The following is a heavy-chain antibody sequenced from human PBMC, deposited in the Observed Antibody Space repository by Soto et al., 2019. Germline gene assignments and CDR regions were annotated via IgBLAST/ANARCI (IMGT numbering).Heavy chain of an antibody. Sequence: GESLKISCKGSGYSFTIYWIGWVRQMPGKGLEWMGIIYPGDSDTRYSPSFQGQVTISADESISTAYLQWRSLKASDTAMYYCARRLVQLSRDLGAFDIWAKGTMVTVS. D-gene: IGHD5-18*01. V-gene: IGHV5-51*01. CDR1: GYSFTIYW. CDR2: IYPGDSDT. CDR3: ARRLVQLSRDLGAFDI. J-gene: IGHJ3*02.